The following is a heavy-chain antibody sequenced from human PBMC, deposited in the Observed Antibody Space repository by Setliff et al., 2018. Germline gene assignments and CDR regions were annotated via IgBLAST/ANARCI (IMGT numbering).Heavy chain of an antibody. D-gene: IGHD6-13*01. CDR1: GYSISSGYY. Sequence: SETLSLTCAVSGYSISSGYYWGWIRQPPGKGLEWIGYISSGSTNYNPSLKSRVSISVDTSKNQFSLKLSSVTAADTAVYYCARETTYSSSWYGWFDPWGQGTLVTVSS. CDR2: ISSGST. CDR3: ARETTYSSSWYGWFDP. J-gene: IGHJ5*02. V-gene: IGHV4-38-2*02.